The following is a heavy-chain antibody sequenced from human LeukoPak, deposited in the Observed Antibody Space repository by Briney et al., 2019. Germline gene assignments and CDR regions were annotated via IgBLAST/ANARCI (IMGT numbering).Heavy chain of an antibody. CDR2: ISSNSSYI. V-gene: IGHV3-21*01. Sequence: PGGSLRLSCAASGFTFSSYSMNWVRQAPGKGLEWVSSISSNSSYIYYADSVKGRFTISRDNAKNSLYLQMNSLRAEDTAVYYCARGWYYYDSSGHLDYWGQGTLVTVSS. CDR3: ARGWYYYDSSGHLDY. J-gene: IGHJ4*02. D-gene: IGHD3-22*01. CDR1: GFTFSSYS.